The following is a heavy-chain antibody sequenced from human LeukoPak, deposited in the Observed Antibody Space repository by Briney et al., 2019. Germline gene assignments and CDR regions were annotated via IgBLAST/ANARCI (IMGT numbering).Heavy chain of an antibody. Sequence: GGSLRLSCAVSGFTFSSYSMNWVRQAPGKGLEWVSSISSSSSYIYYADSVKGRFTISRDNAKNSLYLQMNSLRAEDTAVYYCASYPYSGSYFFDYWGQGTLVTVSS. CDR3: ASYPYSGSYFFDY. CDR2: ISSSSSYI. J-gene: IGHJ4*02. D-gene: IGHD1-26*01. CDR1: GFTFSSYS. V-gene: IGHV3-21*01.